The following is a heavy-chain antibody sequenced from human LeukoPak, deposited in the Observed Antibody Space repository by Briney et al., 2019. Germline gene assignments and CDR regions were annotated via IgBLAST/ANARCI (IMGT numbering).Heavy chain of an antibody. V-gene: IGHV3-7*03. Sequence: PSGSLTLSCAASGFTISSYWMSWVRQAPGKGLEWVANIKQDGSEKYYEDSVKGRFTISRDNAKNSLYLQMNSLRAEDTVVYYCARAGVVPAAIAVWGQGTLVSVSS. D-gene: IGHD2-2*01. CDR3: ARAGVVPAAIAV. CDR1: GFTISSYW. J-gene: IGHJ4*02. CDR2: IKQDGSEK.